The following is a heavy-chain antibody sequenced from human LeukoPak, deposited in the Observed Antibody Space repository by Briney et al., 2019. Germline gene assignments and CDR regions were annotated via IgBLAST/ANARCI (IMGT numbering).Heavy chain of an antibody. V-gene: IGHV3-48*01. CDR3: ARVGSKGDWFDY. CDR1: GFTFSTYN. Sequence: PGGSLRLSCSGSGFTFSTYNMLWARQTPAKGLEYLFCITSGGSAVHYADSVKDRFTFSRDNAKNSVYLQMNSLRVEDTGIYYCARVGSKGDWFDYWGQGTRVIVSS. D-gene: IGHD1-26*01. J-gene: IGHJ5*01. CDR2: ITSGGSAV.